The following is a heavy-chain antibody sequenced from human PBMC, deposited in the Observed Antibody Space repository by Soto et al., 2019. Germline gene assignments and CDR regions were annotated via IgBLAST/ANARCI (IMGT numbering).Heavy chain of an antibody. CDR3: AHRGVFKYWFDP. V-gene: IGHV2-5*02. J-gene: IGHJ5*02. CDR1: GFSLTTSAVG. D-gene: IGHD3-10*01. CDR2: IYWDDDK. Sequence: QITLKESGPTLVKPTQTLTLTCTFSGFSLTTSAVGVGWIRQPPGKALEWLALIYWDDDKRYSPSLKSRPTITTHTSKNQGVLTMTNMDPVDTATYYCAHRGVFKYWFDPWGQGTLVTVSS.